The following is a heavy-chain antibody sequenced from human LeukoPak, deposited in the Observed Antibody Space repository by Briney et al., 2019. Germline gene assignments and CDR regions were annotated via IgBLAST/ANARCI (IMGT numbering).Heavy chain of an antibody. V-gene: IGHV4-61*02. J-gene: IGHJ6*03. CDR2: IYNSWTT. CDR1: GDSVSSGSNY. Sequence: PSQTLSLTCTVSGDSVSSGSNYWSWIRQPAGKGLEWIGRIYNSWTTNYNPSLQSRVTISVDTSKNQFSLKLSSVTAADTAVYYCARVPRGSTVGTLPYFYYYMDVWGKGTTVIVSS. D-gene: IGHD1-26*01. CDR3: ARVPRGSTVGTLPYFYYYMDV.